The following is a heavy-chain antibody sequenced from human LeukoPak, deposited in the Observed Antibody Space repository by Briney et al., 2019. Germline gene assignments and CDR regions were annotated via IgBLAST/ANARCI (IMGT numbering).Heavy chain of an antibody. CDR3: ARGWDDGDYYFDY. J-gene: IGHJ4*02. V-gene: IGHV4-39*07. D-gene: IGHD4-17*01. CDR1: GGSISSSSYY. CDR2: IYYSGST. Sequence: SETLSLTCTVSGGSISSSSYYWGWIRQPPGKGLEWIGSIYYSGSTYYNPSLKSRVTISVDTSKNQFSLKLSSVTAADTAVYYCARGWDDGDYYFDYWGQGTLVTVSS.